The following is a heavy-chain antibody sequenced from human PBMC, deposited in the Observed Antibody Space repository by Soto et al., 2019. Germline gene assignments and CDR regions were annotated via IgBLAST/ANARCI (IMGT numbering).Heavy chain of an antibody. CDR2: IRGSGGTL. D-gene: IGHD6-6*01. J-gene: IGHJ6*03. Sequence: PGVSLRVSCAAAGFTCSGSGRSWVRQAPGKGLEWVSTIRGSGGTLYSADSVTGRFTMSRDNVKNSLYLQMNSLKDEDTAVYYCVRDSGAQLVRRGFYYYYMDVWGKGTTVTVSS. CDR3: VRDSGAQLVRRGFYYYYMDV. V-gene: IGHV3-21*01. CDR1: GFTCSGSG.